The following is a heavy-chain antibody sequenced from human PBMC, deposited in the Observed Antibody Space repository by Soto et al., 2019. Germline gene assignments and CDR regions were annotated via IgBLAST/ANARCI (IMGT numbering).Heavy chain of an antibody. Sequence: SETLSLTCTVSGGSISSGDYYWSWIRQPPGKGLEWIGYIYYSGSTYYNPSLKSRVTISVDTSKNQFSLKLSSVTAADTAVYYCATLSGRGWFGELLDYYYGMDVWGKGTTVTVSS. V-gene: IGHV4-30-4*01. CDR3: ATLSGRGWFGELLDYYYGMDV. D-gene: IGHD3-10*01. J-gene: IGHJ6*04. CDR1: GGSISSGDYY. CDR2: IYYSGST.